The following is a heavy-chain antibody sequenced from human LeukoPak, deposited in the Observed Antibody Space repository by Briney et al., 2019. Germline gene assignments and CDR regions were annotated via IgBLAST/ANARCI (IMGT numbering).Heavy chain of an antibody. V-gene: IGHV3-33*01. Sequence: PGRSLRLSCAASGFTFNSYGIHWVRQAPGKGLEWVAFIWYDGSNKYYADSVKGRFTISRDNSKNTLYLQMNSLRADDTAVYHCARGCGGTCYFFDNWGQGTLVTVSS. D-gene: IGHD2-15*01. CDR3: ARGCGGTCYFFDN. CDR1: GFTFNSYG. J-gene: IGHJ4*02. CDR2: IWYDGSNK.